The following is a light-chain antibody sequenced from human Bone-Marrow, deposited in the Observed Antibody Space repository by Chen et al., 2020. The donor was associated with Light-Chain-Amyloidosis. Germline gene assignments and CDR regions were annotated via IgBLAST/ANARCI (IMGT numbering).Light chain of an antibody. V-gene: IGLV2-14*01. CDR1: SSDVGGDNH. CDR2: EVT. CDR3: SSYTITNTLV. Sequence: QSALTQPASVSGCPGQSITISCTGTSSDVGGDNHVSWYQQHPDKAPKLMIYEVTNRPSWVPDRFSGSKSDNTASLTISWLQTEYEADYFCSSYTITNTLVFGSGTRVTVL. J-gene: IGLJ1*01.